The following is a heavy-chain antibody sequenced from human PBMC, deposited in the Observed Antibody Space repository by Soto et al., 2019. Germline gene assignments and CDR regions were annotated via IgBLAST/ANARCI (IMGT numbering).Heavy chain of an antibody. Sequence: ASVKVSCKASGYTFTSYGISWVRQAPGQGLEWMGWISVYNGNTNYAQKLQGRVTMTTDTSTSTAYMELRSLRSDDTAVYYCDCCMFGSCWSYFDYWGQGTLVTVSS. CDR1: GYTFTSYG. CDR3: DCCMFGSCWSYFDY. CDR2: ISVYNGNT. J-gene: IGHJ4*02. D-gene: IGHD3-10*02. V-gene: IGHV1-18*01.